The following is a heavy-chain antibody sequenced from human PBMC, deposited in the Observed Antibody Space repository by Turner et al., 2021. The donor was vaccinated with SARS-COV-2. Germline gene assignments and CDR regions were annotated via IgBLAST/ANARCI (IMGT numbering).Heavy chain of an antibody. Sequence: EVQLLESGGGLVQSGGSLRLSCSGCGFTFSDYWMGWVRQAPGKGLEWMANIKTDGSSKYYVDSVKDRFTTSRDNAKNALYMQMYSLRAEDTAVYYCVRHGSWNFDSWGQGTLVTVSS. D-gene: IGHD1-1*01. V-gene: IGHV3-7*01. J-gene: IGHJ5*01. CDR3: VRHGSWNFDS. CDR1: GFTFSDYW. CDR2: IKTDGSSK.